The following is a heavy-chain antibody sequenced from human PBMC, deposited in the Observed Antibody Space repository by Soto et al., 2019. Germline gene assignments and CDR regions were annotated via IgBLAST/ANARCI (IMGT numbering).Heavy chain of an antibody. CDR3: ARSTHAD. CDR1: GGSFSGYY. Sequence: PSETLSLTCAVYGGSFSGYYWSWIRQPPGKGLEWIGEINHSGSTNYNPSLKSRVTISVDTSKNQFSLKLSSVTAADTAVYYCARSTHADWGQGTLVTVSS. CDR2: INHSGST. J-gene: IGHJ4*02. V-gene: IGHV4-34*01.